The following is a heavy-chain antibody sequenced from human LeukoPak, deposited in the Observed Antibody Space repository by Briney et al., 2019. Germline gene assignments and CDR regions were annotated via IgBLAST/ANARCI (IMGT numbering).Heavy chain of an antibody. CDR2: FVSDDNR. CDR1: GFSISSYY. CDR3: AKDQGSSWYPDY. D-gene: IGHD6-13*01. Sequence: PGGSLRLSCAASGFSISSYYMHWVRQAPGKGLVWVSRFVSDDNRAYADSVKGRFTISRDNSKNTLYLQMNSLRAEDTAVYYCAKDQGSSWYPDYWGQGTLVTVSS. J-gene: IGHJ4*02. V-gene: IGHV3-74*01.